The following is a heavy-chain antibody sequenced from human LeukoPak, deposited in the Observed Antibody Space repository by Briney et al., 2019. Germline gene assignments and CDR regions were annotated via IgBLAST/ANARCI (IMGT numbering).Heavy chain of an antibody. CDR3: ATHRGAGSGDNENAFEI. D-gene: IGHD7-27*01. Sequence: SETLSLTCTVSGASTGSSTYYWDWFRQPPGKGLEWIGNIYYGGSTHYNPSLKSRVTISVDTSKNQFSLKLNSVTAADTAVYYCATHRGAGSGDNENAFEIWGQGTMVTVSS. V-gene: IGHV4-39*01. J-gene: IGHJ3*02. CDR2: IYYGGST. CDR1: GASTGSSTYY.